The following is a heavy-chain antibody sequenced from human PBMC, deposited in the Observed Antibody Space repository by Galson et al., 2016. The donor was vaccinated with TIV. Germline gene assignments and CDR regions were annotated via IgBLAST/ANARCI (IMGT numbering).Heavy chain of an antibody. D-gene: IGHD2-15*01. J-gene: IGHJ4*02. V-gene: IGHV1-69*05. CDR3: ARDIPCGGSCYFFND. CDR2: VLPISATT. CDR1: GGTLNNYA. Sequence: SVKVSCEASGGTLNNYAINWVRQAPGQGLEWMGGVLPISATTNYAQKFQGRVSITTDESTSTVYMELRSLRSEDTAVYFCARDIPCGGSCYFFNDWGQGTLVTVSS.